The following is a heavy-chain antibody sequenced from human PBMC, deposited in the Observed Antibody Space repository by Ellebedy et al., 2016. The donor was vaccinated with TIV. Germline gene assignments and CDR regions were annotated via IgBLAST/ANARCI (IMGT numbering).Heavy chain of an antibody. CDR2: IIPNLDPP. CDR1: GGIFSNYA. D-gene: IGHD2-15*01. V-gene: IGHV1-69*10. CDR3: TRVLSGHCDRSSCFPYLDN. J-gene: IGHJ4*01. Sequence: AASVKVSCKSSGGIFSNYAINWVRQAPGQGLEWMGVIIPNLDPPSYAQKFQHRVTINADKSTRTAYMELSSLRSDDAAVYYCTRVLSGHCDRSSCFPYLDNWGHGTLVTVSS.